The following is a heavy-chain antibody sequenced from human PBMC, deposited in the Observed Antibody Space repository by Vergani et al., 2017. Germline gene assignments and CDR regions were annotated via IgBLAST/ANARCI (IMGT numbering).Heavy chain of an antibody. CDR2: IYYSGST. CDR3: AREAKADFSDWFDP. Sequence: QVQLQESGPGLVKPSETLSLTCTVSGGSISSYYWSWIRQPPGKGLEWIGYIYYSGSTNYNPSLKSRVTISVDTSKNQFSLKLSSVTAADTAVYYCAREAKADFSDWFDPWGQGTLVTVSS. V-gene: IGHV4-59*01. CDR1: GGSISSYY. J-gene: IGHJ5*02. D-gene: IGHD3-3*01.